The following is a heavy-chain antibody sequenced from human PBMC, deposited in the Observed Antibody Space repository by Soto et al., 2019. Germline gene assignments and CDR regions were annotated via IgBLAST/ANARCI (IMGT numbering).Heavy chain of an antibody. CDR3: ARERGITMIVAGPFDI. V-gene: IGHV3-21*01. J-gene: IGHJ3*02. Sequence: GGSLRLSCAASGFTFSSYSMNWVRQAPGKGLEWVSSISSSSSYIYYADSVKGRFTISRDNAKNSLYLQMNSLRAEDTAVYYCARERGITMIVAGPFDIWGQGTMVTVSS. D-gene: IGHD3-22*01. CDR1: GFTFSSYS. CDR2: ISSSSSYI.